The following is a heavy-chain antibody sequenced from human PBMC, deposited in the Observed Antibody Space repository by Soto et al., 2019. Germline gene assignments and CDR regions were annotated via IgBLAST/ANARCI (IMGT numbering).Heavy chain of an antibody. J-gene: IGHJ2*01. CDR2: INHSGST. V-gene: IGHV4-34*01. CDR3: ARNLRGIAARPQARWYFDL. CDR1: GGSFSGYY. D-gene: IGHD6-6*01. Sequence: QVQLQQWGAGLLKPSETLSLTCAVYGGSFSGYYWSWIRQPPGKGREWIGEINHSGSTNYNPSLKSRVTISVDSSKNQFSLKLSSVTAADTAVYYCARNLRGIAARPQARWYFDLWGRGTLVTVSS.